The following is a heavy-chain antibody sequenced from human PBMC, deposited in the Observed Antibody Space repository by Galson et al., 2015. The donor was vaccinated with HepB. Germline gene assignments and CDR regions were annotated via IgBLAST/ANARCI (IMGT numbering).Heavy chain of an antibody. CDR2: ISAYNGNT. CDR3: ARVYYDSSGFLNLVY. J-gene: IGHJ4*02. Sequence: SVKVSWKASGYTFTSYDISWVRQAPGQGLEWMGWISAYNGNTNYIQKLQGRLTMTTDTSTSTAYMQLRSLRSDDTAVYYCARVYYDSSGFLNLVYWGQGTLVTVSS. CDR1: GYTFTSYD. V-gene: IGHV1-18*01. D-gene: IGHD3-22*01.